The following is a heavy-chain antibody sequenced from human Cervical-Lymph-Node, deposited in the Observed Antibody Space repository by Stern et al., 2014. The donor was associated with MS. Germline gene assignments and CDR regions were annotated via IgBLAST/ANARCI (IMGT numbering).Heavy chain of an antibody. CDR3: ARDLLTYYDFWSGQNPFDY. V-gene: IGHV3-30-3*01. Sequence: VQLLESGGGVVQPGRSLRLSCAASGFTFSSYAMHWVRQAPGKGLEWVAVISYDGSNKYYADSVKGRFTISRDNSKNTLYLQMNSLRAEDTAVYYCARDLLTYYDFWSGQNPFDYWGQGTLVTVSS. D-gene: IGHD3-3*01. CDR2: ISYDGSNK. CDR1: GFTFSSYA. J-gene: IGHJ4*02.